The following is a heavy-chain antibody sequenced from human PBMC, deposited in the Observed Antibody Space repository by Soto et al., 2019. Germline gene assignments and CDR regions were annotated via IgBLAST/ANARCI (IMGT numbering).Heavy chain of an antibody. D-gene: IGHD3-22*01. CDR3: ARSESPLKVISFFDS. CDR1: GFSISDYY. J-gene: IGHJ4*02. CDR2: ISQSYSYT. V-gene: IGHV3-11*06. Sequence: PGGSLRLSCAASGFSISDYYMSWIRQAPGKGLEWLAYISQSYSYTNYADSVKGRFTISRDNANDSVYLQMNSLRVDDSAIYYYARSESPLKVISFFDSGGQGALVTV.